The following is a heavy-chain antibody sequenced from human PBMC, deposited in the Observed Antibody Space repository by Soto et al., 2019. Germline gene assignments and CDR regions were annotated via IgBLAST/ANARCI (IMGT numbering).Heavy chain of an antibody. D-gene: IGHD3-10*01. CDR3: ARGNYGSGNAFYGMDV. V-gene: IGHV1-46*01. Sequence: QVQLVQSGAEVKKPGASVKVSCKASGYTFTSHYMHWVRQAPGQGLEWMGIINPSGGSTSYAQKFQGRVTMTRDTSTSTVYMELSSLRSEDTAVYYCARGNYGSGNAFYGMDVWGQGTTVTVSS. J-gene: IGHJ6*02. CDR2: INPSGGST. CDR1: GYTFTSHY.